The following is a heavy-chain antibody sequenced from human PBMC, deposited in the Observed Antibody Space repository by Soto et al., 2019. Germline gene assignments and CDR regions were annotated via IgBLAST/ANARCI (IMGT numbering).Heavy chain of an antibody. CDR3: AKDREYSYGWDY. CDR2: LTGNGGDT. D-gene: IGHD5-18*01. V-gene: IGHV3-23*01. CDR1: GFTFSFYA. Sequence: EVQLLESGGGLAQPGGSQRLSCAASGFTFSFYAMTWVRQAPGKGLEWVSSLTGNGGDTYYADSVKGRFTISRDNSENTLYLQMNSLRVDDTAVYYCAKDREYSYGWDYWGQGTLVTVSS. J-gene: IGHJ4*02.